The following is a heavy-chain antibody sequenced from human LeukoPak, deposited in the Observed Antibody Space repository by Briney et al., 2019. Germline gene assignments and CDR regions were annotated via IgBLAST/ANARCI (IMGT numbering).Heavy chain of an antibody. CDR1: GYTFTGYY. J-gene: IGHJ3*02. V-gene: IGHV1-2*02. D-gene: IGHD3-9*01. Sequence: GASVKVSCKASGYTFTGYYMHWVRQAPGQGLEWMGWINPNSGGTNYAQKFQGRVTMTRDTSISTAYMELSSLRSEDTAVYYCARHYDILTGYGDAFDIWGQGTMVTVSS. CDR2: INPNSGGT. CDR3: ARHYDILTGYGDAFDI.